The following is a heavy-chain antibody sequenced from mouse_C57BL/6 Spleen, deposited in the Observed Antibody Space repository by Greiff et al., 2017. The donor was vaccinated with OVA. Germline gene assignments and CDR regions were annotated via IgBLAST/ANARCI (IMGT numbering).Heavy chain of an antibody. J-gene: IGHJ2*01. CDR2: IDPSDSYT. D-gene: IGHD1-1*01. CDR3: ARALNYYGSSHYFDY. CDR1: GYTFTSYW. Sequence: QVQLKQSGAELVRPGTSVKLSCKASGYTFTSYWMHWVKQRPGQGLEWIGVIDPSDSYTNYNQKFKGKATLTVDTSSSTAYMQLSSLTSEDSAVYYCARALNYYGSSHYFDYWGQGTTLTVSS. V-gene: IGHV1-59*01.